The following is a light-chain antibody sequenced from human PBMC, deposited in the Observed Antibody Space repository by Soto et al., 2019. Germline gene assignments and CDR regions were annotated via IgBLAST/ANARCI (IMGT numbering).Light chain of an antibody. Sequence: EIVLTQSPGTLSLSPGESATLSCRASQSVSSTYLAWHQQTPGQAPRLLIYGASNRATGIPDRFSGSGSGTDFTLTISRLEPEDFAVYYCQQYGRSPWTLGQGTQGEIK. CDR2: GAS. J-gene: IGKJ1*01. CDR1: QSVSSTY. CDR3: QQYGRSPWT. V-gene: IGKV3-20*01.